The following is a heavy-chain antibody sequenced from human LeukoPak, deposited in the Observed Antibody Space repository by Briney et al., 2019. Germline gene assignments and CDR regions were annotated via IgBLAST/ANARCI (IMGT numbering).Heavy chain of an antibody. D-gene: IGHD2-8*01. CDR3: ARNNGVCSCFDY. Sequence: GGSLRLSCAASGFTFSSYNMNWVRQAPGKGLEWVSSISSSSSYIYYADSVKGRFTISRDNAKNSLYLQMNSLRAEDTAVYYCARNNGVCSCFDYWGQGTLVTVSS. CDR2: ISSSSSYI. CDR1: GFTFSSYN. V-gene: IGHV3-21*01. J-gene: IGHJ4*02.